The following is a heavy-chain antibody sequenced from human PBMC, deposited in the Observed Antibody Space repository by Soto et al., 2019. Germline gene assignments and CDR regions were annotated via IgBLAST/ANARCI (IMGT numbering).Heavy chain of an antibody. CDR2: ISGSSSTI. J-gene: IGHJ3*02. CDR1: GFIFSSYS. Sequence: EVQLVESGGGLVQPGGSLRLSCAASGFIFSSYSMNWVRQAPGKGLEWVSYISGSSSTIYYADSVKGRFTISRDNAKNSLYLQMNSLRDEDTAVYYCAKDPRVGWLFDIWGQGTMVTVSS. D-gene: IGHD6-19*01. CDR3: AKDPRVGWLFDI. V-gene: IGHV3-48*02.